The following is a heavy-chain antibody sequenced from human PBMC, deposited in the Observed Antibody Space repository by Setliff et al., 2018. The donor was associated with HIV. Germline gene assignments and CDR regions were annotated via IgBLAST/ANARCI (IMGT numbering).Heavy chain of an antibody. Sequence: PSETLSLTCAVSGGSISSGNWLNWVRQPPGKGLEWIGEIYHSGSIYYNPSLKSRVTVSVDTSKDEISLKLNSVTAADTALYFCARLGDFSYSSHYLYAFDFWGHGALVTVSS. CDR1: GGSISSGNW. CDR2: IYHSGSI. V-gene: IGHV4-4*02. CDR3: ARLGDFSYSSHYLYAFDF. J-gene: IGHJ4*03. D-gene: IGHD3-3*01.